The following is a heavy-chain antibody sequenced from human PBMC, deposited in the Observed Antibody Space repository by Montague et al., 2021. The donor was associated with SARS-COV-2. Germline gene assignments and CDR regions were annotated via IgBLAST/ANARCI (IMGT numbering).Heavy chain of an antibody. CDR2: IYYSGST. D-gene: IGHD3-10*01. V-gene: IGHV4-39*01. CDR3: ARLSYYYGSGSYYPHNYYYYGMDV. CDR1: GGSISSSSYY. Sequence: SETLSLTCTVSGGSISSSSYYWGWIRQPPGKGLEWIGSIYYSGSTYYNESLKSRVTISVDTSKNQFSLKLSSATAADTAVYYCARLSYYYGSGSYYPHNYYYYGMDVWGQGTTVTVSS. J-gene: IGHJ6*02.